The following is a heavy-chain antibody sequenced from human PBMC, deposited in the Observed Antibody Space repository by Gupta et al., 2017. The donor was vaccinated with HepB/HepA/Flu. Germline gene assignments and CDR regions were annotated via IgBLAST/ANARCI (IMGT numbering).Heavy chain of an antibody. D-gene: IGHD6-6*01. CDR2: IKEDGSDK. J-gene: IGHJ4*02. V-gene: IGHV3-7*01. CDR3: ARERLGGHVVLEY. CDR1: GFTFSRYW. Sequence: EVQLVESGGGLVQPGGSLRLSCAASGFTFSRYWMSWLRQAPGKGLEWVGNIKEDGSDKNYVDSVKGRFTFSRDNAKNSLYLQINSLRAEDTAVFYCARERLGGHVVLEYWGQGTLVTVSS.